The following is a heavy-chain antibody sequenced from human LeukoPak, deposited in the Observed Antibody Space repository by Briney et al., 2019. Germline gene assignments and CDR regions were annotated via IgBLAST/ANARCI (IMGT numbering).Heavy chain of an antibody. CDR2: IYSGGST. J-gene: IGHJ4*02. Sequence: GGSLRLSCAASGLTVSSNYMNWVRQAPGKGLEWVSVIYSGGSTYYADSVKGRFTISRDNSKNTVYLQMKNLRAEDTAVYYCARMDKVMAPFDYWGQGTLVTVSS. V-gene: IGHV3-53*01. CDR1: GLTVSSNY. D-gene: IGHD5-18*01. CDR3: ARMDKVMAPFDY.